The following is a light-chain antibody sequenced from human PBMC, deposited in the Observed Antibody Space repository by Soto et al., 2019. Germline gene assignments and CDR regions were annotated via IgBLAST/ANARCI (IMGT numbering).Light chain of an antibody. CDR3: QQYDNLSWT. CDR1: QSISGTF. J-gene: IGKJ1*01. Sequence: VLTQSPDTLSLPPGEIATLSCRAGQSISGTFLNWYQQKPGQAPRLLIYGASNRATGTPDRFSGSGSGTDFTLTISRLEPEDFAVYFCQQYDNLSWTFGQGTKVDI. CDR2: GAS. V-gene: IGKV3-20*01.